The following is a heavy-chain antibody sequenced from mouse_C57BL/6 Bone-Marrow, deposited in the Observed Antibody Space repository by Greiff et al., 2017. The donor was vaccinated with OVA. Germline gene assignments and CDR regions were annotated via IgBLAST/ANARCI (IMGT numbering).Heavy chain of an antibody. J-gene: IGHJ3*01. D-gene: IGHD2-5*01. CDR1: GYTFTSYG. CDR3: ARAYYSNYVVSWFAY. V-gene: IGHV1-81*01. Sequence: QVQLQQSGAELARPGASVKLSCKASGYTFTSYGISWVKQRTGQGLEWIGEIYPRSGNTYYNEKFKGKATLTADKSSSTAYMELRSLTSEDSAVYFGARAYYSNYVVSWFAYWGQGTLVTVSA. CDR2: IYPRSGNT.